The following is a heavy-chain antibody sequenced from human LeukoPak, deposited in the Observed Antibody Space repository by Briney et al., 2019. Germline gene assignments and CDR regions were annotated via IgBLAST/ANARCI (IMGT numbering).Heavy chain of an antibody. CDR2: IYYGGST. D-gene: IGHD6-19*01. V-gene: IGHV4-39*07. Sequence: SETLSLTCTVSGGSISSSSYHWGWIRQPPGKGLEWIGSIYYGGSTNYNPSLKSRVTISVDTSKNQFSLKLRSLTAADTAIYYCAREGRWTWGIAVDWGQGTLVTVSS. J-gene: IGHJ4*02. CDR1: GGSISSSSYH. CDR3: AREGRWTWGIAVD.